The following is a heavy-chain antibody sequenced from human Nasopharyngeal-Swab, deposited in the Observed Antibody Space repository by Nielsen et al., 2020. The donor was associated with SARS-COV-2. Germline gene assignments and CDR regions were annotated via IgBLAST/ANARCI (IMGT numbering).Heavy chain of an antibody. V-gene: IGHV4-61*01. J-gene: IGHJ6*03. CDR2: IYYSGST. Sequence: SETLSLTCTVSGGSVSSGSYYWSWIRQPPGKGLEWIGYIYYSGSTNYNPSLTSRVTISVDTSKNQFSLKLSSVTAADTAVYYCARVLKQLVRRNYYYYMDVWGKGTTVTVSS. CDR1: GGSVSSGSYY. CDR3: ARVLKQLVRRNYYYYMDV. D-gene: IGHD6-6*01.